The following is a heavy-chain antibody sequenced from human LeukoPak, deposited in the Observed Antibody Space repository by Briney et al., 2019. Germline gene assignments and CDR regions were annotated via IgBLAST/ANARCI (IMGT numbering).Heavy chain of an antibody. J-gene: IGHJ3*02. V-gene: IGHV2-5*01. Sequence: SGPTLVKPTQTLTLTCTFSGCSLRTRGGGVGWIRQPPGKAVEWLSLIYWNDDKRYSPSPKSRLTITKHTSKNQVVLTMTNMDPVDTATYYCAHAPPAEYDFWSGYYGYAFDIWGQGTMVTVSS. CDR3: AHAPPAEYDFWSGYYGYAFDI. CDR2: IYWNDDK. D-gene: IGHD3-3*01. CDR1: GCSLRTRGGG.